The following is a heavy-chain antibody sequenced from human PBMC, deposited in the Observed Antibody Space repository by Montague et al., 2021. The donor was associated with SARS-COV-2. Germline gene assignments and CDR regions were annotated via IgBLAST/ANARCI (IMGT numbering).Heavy chain of an antibody. CDR1: GGSFSGYY. J-gene: IGHJ6*02. V-gene: IGHV4-34*01. CDR3: ARVRYYGSGTSLDMDV. CDR2: INHSGST. Sequence: SETLSLTCAVYGGSFSGYYWSWIRQPPGKGLEWIGEINHSGSTNYNPSLKSRVTISVDTSKNQFSLKLSSVTAADTAVYYCARVRYYGSGTSLDMDVWGQGTTATVSS. D-gene: IGHD3-10*01.